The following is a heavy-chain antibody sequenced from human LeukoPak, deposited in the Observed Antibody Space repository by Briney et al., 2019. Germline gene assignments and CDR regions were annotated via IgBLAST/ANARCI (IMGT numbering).Heavy chain of an antibody. CDR1: GYTFTSYD. CDR2: MNPNSGNT. J-gene: IGHJ6*03. D-gene: IGHD3-10*01. CDR3: ARGRVSPTMVRTAYYYYYMDV. Sequence: ASVKVSCKASGYTFTSYDINWVRQATGQGLEWMGWMNPNSGNTGYAQKFQGRVTMTRNTSISTAYMELSSLRSEDTAVYYCARGRVSPTMVRTAYYYYYMDVWGKGTTVTISS. V-gene: IGHV1-8*01.